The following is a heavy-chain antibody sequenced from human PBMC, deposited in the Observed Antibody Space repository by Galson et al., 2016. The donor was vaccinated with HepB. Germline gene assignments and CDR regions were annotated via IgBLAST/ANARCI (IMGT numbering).Heavy chain of an antibody. CDR3: HSFSLDPHFDL. V-gene: IGHV3-21*01. Sequence: SLRLSCAASGFPFHKYNMNWIRQAPGKGLEWVASIGVSSSYTYHAESVAGRFGISRDTAKQSIFLHMSDLLTEDTARYFCHSFSLDPHFDLWGPGTLVAVSS. CDR1: GFPFHKYN. CDR2: IGVSSSYT. D-gene: IGHD3/OR15-3a*01. J-gene: IGHJ2*01.